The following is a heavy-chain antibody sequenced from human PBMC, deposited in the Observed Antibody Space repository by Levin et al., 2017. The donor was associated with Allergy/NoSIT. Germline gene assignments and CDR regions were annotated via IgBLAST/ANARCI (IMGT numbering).Heavy chain of an antibody. D-gene: IGHD6-13*01. Sequence: PSQTLSLTCVASGIAFSPYWMSWVRRAPGRGLEWLATIKHDGSERYYSDSVTGRFTISRDNAKNSLYLQMNSLRAEDTAVYYCARVTAAGVLYGMDVWGQGTTVTVSS. CDR3: ARVTAAGVLYGMDV. J-gene: IGHJ6*02. CDR2: IKHDGSER. CDR1: GIAFSPYW. V-gene: IGHV3-7*01.